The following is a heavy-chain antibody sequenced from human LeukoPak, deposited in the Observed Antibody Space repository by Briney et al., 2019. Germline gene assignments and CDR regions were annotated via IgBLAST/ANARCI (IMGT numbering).Heavy chain of an antibody. J-gene: IGHJ5*02. Sequence: SETLSLTCTVSGGSISGYYWSWIRQPPGKRLEWIGYISYSGSTNYNPSLKSRVTISVDTSKNQFSLKLSSVTAADTAVYYCAREAGVYCSGGSCYSSWFDPWGQGTLVTVSS. CDR1: GGSISGYY. CDR2: ISYSGST. V-gene: IGHV4-59*01. CDR3: AREAGVYCSGGSCYSSWFDP. D-gene: IGHD2-15*01.